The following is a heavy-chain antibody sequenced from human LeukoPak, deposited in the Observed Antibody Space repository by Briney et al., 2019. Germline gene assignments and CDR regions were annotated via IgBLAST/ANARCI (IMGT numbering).Heavy chain of an antibody. V-gene: IGHV4-31*03. CDR3: GRFLRDYYGSGTGTPQYYFDY. J-gene: IGHJ4*02. D-gene: IGHD3-10*01. Sequence: SETLSLTCNVSGGSISTATYYWSWLRQPPGKGLEWIGYIYYDGSTYYNPSLKSRVTISVDTSGNQFSLKLISVTAAHTAVYYCGRFLRDYYGSGTGTPQYYFDYWGQGILVTVSS. CDR2: IYYDGST. CDR1: GGSISTATYY.